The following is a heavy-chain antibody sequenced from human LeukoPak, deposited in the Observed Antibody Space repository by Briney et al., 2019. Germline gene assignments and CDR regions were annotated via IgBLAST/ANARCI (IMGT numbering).Heavy chain of an antibody. CDR3: ARDRDTALLFRAFNH. V-gene: IGHV4-39*07. CDR2: IYYSGST. J-gene: IGHJ3*01. D-gene: IGHD5-18*01. Sequence: SETLSLTCTVSGGSFSGSTYYWGWLRQPPGKGLEWIGSIYYSGSTYYNPSLKSRVTMSVDTSKNQFSLKLSSVTAADTGVYYCARDRDTALLFRAFNHWGQGTMVTVSS. CDR1: GGSFSGSTYY.